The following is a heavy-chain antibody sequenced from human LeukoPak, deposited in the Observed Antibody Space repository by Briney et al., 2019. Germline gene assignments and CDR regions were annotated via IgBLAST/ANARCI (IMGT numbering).Heavy chain of an antibody. CDR3: ASLGSGSSPIIDFDY. D-gene: IGHD3-10*01. V-gene: IGHV1-46*01. J-gene: IGHJ4*02. CDR2: IDPSGGST. Sequence: ASVKVSCKASGYSFTSYYMHWVRQAPGQGLEWMGIIDPSGGSTNYAQKFQGRITMTRDTSTSTVYMELSSLRSEDTAIYYCASLGSGSSPIIDFDYWGQGTLVTVSS. CDR1: GYSFTSYY.